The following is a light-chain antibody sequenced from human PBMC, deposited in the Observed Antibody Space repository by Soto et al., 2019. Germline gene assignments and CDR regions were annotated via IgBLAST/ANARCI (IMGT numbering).Light chain of an antibody. Sequence: EIVMTQSPASLSVSPGDGATLSCRASQSVASNVAWYQQKPGQGPRLLIHGASTRAVGVPARFSGSGSGTDFTLTISRLEPEDFAVYYCHQYGGSPPVTFGPGTNLEIK. CDR2: GAS. V-gene: IGKV3-20*01. CDR3: HQYGGSPPVT. J-gene: IGKJ2*01. CDR1: QSVASN.